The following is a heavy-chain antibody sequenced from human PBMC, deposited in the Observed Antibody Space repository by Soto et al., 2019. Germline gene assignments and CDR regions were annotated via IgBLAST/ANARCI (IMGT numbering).Heavy chain of an antibody. Sequence: QVQLQESGPGLVKPSETLFVTCTVSGGSTDSLYWSWVRQPPGKGLEWIGYVSYSGSTTYSPSLKSRVIVSIDTSKNQFSLKLTSVTAADTAVYYCARQGYYDLLSGYYLFDYWGQGILVTVSS. D-gene: IGHD3-3*01. CDR2: VSYSGST. CDR1: GGSTDSLY. CDR3: ARQGYYDLLSGYYLFDY. J-gene: IGHJ4*02. V-gene: IGHV4-59*08.